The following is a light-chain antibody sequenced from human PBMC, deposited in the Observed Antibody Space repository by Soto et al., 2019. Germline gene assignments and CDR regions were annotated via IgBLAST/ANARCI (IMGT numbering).Light chain of an antibody. CDR3: QQRSNWPPDT. CDR2: AAS. CDR1: QYISND. V-gene: IGKV3-15*01. J-gene: IGKJ2*01. Sequence: EIVMTQSPATLSVSPGERATLSCRASQYISNDLAWYQQKPGQAPRPLIYAASTRATGIPARFSGSGSGTEFTLTISNLQSEDFAVYYCQQRSNWPPDTFGQGTKLQIK.